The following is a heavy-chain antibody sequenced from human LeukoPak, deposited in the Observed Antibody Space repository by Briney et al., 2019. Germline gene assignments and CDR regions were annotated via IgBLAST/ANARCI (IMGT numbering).Heavy chain of an antibody. J-gene: IGHJ4*02. Sequence: SETLSLTCTVSGVSISSSNSYWGWIRRPPGKGLEWIGSIYYSGDTYYNASLKSQVSISIDTSKNQFSLRLTSVTAADTAVYYCARGPTSRGVAFDYWGQGTLVTVSS. D-gene: IGHD2-15*01. CDR2: IYYSGDT. CDR1: GVSISSSNSY. V-gene: IGHV4-39*01. CDR3: ARGPTSRGVAFDY.